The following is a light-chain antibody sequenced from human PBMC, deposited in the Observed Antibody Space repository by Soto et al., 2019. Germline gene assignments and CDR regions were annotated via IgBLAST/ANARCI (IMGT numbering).Light chain of an antibody. CDR2: ATS. V-gene: IGKV3-20*01. J-gene: IGKJ1*01. CDR1: QSVNSH. Sequence: IVMTQSPATLPVSPGERATLSCRTSQSVNSHLAWYQHKPGQAPRLLIYATSSRATGIPDRFSGSGSGTDFTLTISRLEPEDFAVYYCQQYGRSGTFGQGTKVDIK. CDR3: QQYGRSGT.